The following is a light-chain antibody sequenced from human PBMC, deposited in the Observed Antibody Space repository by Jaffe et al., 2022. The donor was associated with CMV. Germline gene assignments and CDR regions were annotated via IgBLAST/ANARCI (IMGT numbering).Light chain of an antibody. CDR2: GAS. J-gene: IGKJ2*01. V-gene: IGKV1-12*01. CDR1: QDISSW. CDR3: QQASSFPGT. Sequence: DIQMTQSPSSLSASVGDRVTITCRASQDISSWLAWYQQKPGKAPNLLIYGASTLLSGVPSRFSGSGSGTDFTLTISSLQPEDFATYYCQQASSFPGTFGQGTKLEIK.